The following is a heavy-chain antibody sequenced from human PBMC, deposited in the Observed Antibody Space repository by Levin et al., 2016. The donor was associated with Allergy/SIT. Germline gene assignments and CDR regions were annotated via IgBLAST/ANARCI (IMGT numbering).Heavy chain of an antibody. V-gene: IGHV4-34*01. CDR2: INHSGST. D-gene: IGHD3-10*01. CDR3: ARGTGSGSYYLPERY. Sequence: WIRQPPGKGLEWIGEINHSGSTNYNPSLKSRVTISVDTSKNQFSLKLSSVTAADTAVYYCARGTGSGSYYLPERYWGQGTLVTVSS. J-gene: IGHJ4*02.